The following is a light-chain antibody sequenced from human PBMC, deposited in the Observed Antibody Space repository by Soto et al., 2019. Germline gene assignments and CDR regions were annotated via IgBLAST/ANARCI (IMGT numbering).Light chain of an antibody. CDR1: QSISSNY. CDR2: GAS. J-gene: IGKJ1*01. CDR3: QQYDDSMT. Sequence: EIVLTQSPCTLSLSPWERSTLSCRASQSISSNYLAWYQQKPGQAPRLLIYGASTRATGIPDRFSGSGSGTDFTLTISRLEPEDFAVYHCQQYDDSMTFGQGTKVDIK. V-gene: IGKV3-20*01.